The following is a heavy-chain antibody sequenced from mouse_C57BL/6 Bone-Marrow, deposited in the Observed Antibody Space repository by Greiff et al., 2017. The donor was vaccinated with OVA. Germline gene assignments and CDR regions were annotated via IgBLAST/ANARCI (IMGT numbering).Heavy chain of an antibody. CDR2: IDPANDNT. CDR3: ARGNFCSSSCAVDY. D-gene: IGHD1-1*01. V-gene: IGHV14-3*01. CDR1: GFNIKNTY. Sequence: VQLQQSVAELVRPGASVKLSCTASGFNIKNTYMHCVKQRPEQGLQWIGRIDPANDNTKYAPKFQGKAPMTADTSSNPSYLQLNSLSSEYTAVDCGARGNFCSSSCAVDYWGQGTSLTVSS. J-gene: IGHJ4*01.